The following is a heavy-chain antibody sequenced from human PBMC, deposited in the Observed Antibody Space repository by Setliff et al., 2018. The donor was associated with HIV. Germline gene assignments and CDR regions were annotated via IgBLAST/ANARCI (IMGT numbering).Heavy chain of an antibody. CDR3: ATTECRGADCPQMYDY. V-gene: IGHV4-38-2*01. CDR1: GYSVSSGYY. J-gene: IGHJ4*02. CDR2: VYYGGNT. D-gene: IGHD2-21*02. Sequence: SETLSLTCAVSGYSVSSGYYWGWIRQPPGKGLEWIGSVYYGGNTFYNPSLKSRVRISMDTSNNRFSLNLTSVTAADTAVYFCATTECRGADCPQMYDYWGQGILVTVSS.